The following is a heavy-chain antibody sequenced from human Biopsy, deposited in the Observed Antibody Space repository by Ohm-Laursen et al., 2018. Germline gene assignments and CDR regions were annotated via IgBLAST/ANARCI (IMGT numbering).Heavy chain of an antibody. CDR1: GYTFTGYP. CDR2: NNAKTGDT. V-gene: IGHV1-2*02. CDR3: TRGGYYYDSLAYYYWFVP. D-gene: IGHD3-22*01. Sequence: SVKVSCKASGYTFTGYPVHWVRQAPGQGLERMGWNNAKTGDTNYAQKFQGRVTMTRDTSISTAYVDLSSLRSDDTAGYYCTRGGYYYDSLAYYYWFVPWGQGTLVTVSS. J-gene: IGHJ5*02.